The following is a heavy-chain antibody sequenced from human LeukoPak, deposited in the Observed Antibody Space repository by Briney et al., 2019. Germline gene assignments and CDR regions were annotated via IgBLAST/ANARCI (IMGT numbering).Heavy chain of an antibody. V-gene: IGHV3-23*01. Sequence: GGSLRLSCAASGFTFSSYAMSWVRQAPGKGLEWVSAISGSGGSTYYADSVKSRFTISRDNSKNTLYLQMNSLRAEDTAVYYCASSPGDYYGMDVWGQGTTVTVSS. CDR2: ISGSGGST. CDR3: ASSPGDYYGMDV. J-gene: IGHJ6*02. CDR1: GFTFSSYA. D-gene: IGHD4-17*01.